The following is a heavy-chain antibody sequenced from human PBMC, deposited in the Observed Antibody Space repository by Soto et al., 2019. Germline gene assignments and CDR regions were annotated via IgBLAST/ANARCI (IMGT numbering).Heavy chain of an antibody. J-gene: IGHJ5*02. Sequence: QVQLVQSGAEVKKPGSSVKVSCKASGGTFSSYTISWVRQAPGQGLEWMGRIIPILGIANYAQKFQGRVTITADKSTSTAYMELSSLRSEDTAVYYCARGGWEREWFDPWGQGTLVTVSS. V-gene: IGHV1-69*02. CDR2: IIPILGIA. D-gene: IGHD1-26*01. CDR3: ARGGWEREWFDP. CDR1: GGTFSSYT.